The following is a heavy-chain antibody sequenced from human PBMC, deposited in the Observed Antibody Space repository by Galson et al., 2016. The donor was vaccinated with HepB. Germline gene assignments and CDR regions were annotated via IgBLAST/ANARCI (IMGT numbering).Heavy chain of an antibody. Sequence: SETLSLTCTVSGGSISSSSYYWGWIRQPPGKGLEWIGSIYYSGSTYYNPSLKSRVTISVDTSKNQFSLKLSSVTAADTAVFYCARASIAAPVVFDYWGQGTLVTVSS. J-gene: IGHJ4*02. V-gene: IGHV4-39*01. CDR2: IYYSGST. CDR1: GGSISSSSYY. CDR3: ARASIAAPVVFDY. D-gene: IGHD6-6*01.